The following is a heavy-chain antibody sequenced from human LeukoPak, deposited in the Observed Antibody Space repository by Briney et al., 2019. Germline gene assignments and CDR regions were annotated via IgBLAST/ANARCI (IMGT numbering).Heavy chain of an antibody. J-gene: IGHJ4*02. CDR1: GFTFSSYA. V-gene: IGHV3-23*01. CDR3: ARAAKPGWGYSYYNY. CDR2: ISGSGGST. D-gene: IGHD5-18*01. Sequence: GGSLRLSCAASGFTFSSYAMSWVRQAPGKGLEWVSAISGSGGSTYYADSVKGRFTISRDNSKNTLYLQMNSLRAEDTAVYYCARAAKPGWGYSYYNYWGQGTLVTVSS.